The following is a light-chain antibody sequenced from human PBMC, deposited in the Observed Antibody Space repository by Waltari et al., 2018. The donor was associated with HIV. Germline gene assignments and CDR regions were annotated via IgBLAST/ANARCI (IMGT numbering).Light chain of an antibody. Sequence: DIQMTQSPSSLSASVGDRVTIPCRSTQGSSNFLAWFQQKPGTAPKSLIYGASNLQGGVPSRFSGSGSGTDFTLTITSLQPEDFSTYYCQQYSTYPFTFGPGTKVDSK. CDR1: QGSSNF. CDR3: QQYSTYPFT. V-gene: IGKV1-16*01. CDR2: GAS. J-gene: IGKJ3*01.